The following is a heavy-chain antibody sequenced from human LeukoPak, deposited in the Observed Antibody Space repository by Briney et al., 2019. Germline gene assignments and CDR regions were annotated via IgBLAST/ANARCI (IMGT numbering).Heavy chain of an antibody. CDR1: GITFSSYA. CDR2: ISYGGTNK. D-gene: IGHD6-19*01. Sequence: GGSLRLSCVTSGITFSSYAMDWVRQAPGKGLAWVASISYGGTNKYYADSVKGRFTTSRDDSKNTLYLQMNSLRSEDTAAYYCATSVSVAENAFDIWGQGTMVTVSS. V-gene: IGHV3-30*04. J-gene: IGHJ3*02. CDR3: ATSVSVAENAFDI.